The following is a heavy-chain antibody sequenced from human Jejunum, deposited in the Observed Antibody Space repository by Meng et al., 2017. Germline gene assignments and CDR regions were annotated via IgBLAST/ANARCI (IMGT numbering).Heavy chain of an antibody. D-gene: IGHD1-1*01. V-gene: IGHV3-21*04. CDR1: RFIFDIYV. Sequence: EAHVWGVGEGLVKPGSSLGLVWVGSRFIFDIYVMPWVRLAAGKGLECVSSISLSDSRISYADSVKGRFTISRDNAKSSLYLQMNSLRAEDTAIYYCASDPNWSTNWCQGTLVTVSS. J-gene: IGHJ4*02. CDR2: ISLSDSRI. CDR3: ASDPNWSTN.